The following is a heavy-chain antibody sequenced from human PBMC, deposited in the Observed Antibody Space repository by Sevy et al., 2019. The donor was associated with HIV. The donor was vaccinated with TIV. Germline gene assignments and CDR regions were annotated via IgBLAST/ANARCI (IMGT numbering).Heavy chain of an antibody. CDR1: GFTFSDYY. J-gene: IGHJ6*02. Sequence: WGSLRLSCAASGFTFSDYYMSWIRQAPGKGLEWVSYVSGSDDTKYYADSVKGRFTISRDNAKNSLYLQMNSLRAEDTAVYYCARDHVKDGDLGDYYYFAMDVWGQGTTVTVSS. V-gene: IGHV3-11*01. CDR2: VSGSDDTK. CDR3: ARDHVKDGDLGDYYYFAMDV. D-gene: IGHD4-17*01.